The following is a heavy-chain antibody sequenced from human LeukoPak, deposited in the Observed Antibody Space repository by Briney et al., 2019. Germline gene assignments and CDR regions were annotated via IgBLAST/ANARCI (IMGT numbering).Heavy chain of an antibody. CDR3: AKAGSIRFDY. Sequence: GGSLRLSCAASGFTFSSYGMSWVRQAPGKGLEWVSAISGSGGSTHYADSVKGRFTISRDNSKNTLYLQMNSLRAEDTAAYYCAKAGSIRFDYWGQGTLVTVSS. CDR2: ISGSGGST. V-gene: IGHV3-23*01. J-gene: IGHJ4*02. D-gene: IGHD1-26*01. CDR1: GFTFSSYG.